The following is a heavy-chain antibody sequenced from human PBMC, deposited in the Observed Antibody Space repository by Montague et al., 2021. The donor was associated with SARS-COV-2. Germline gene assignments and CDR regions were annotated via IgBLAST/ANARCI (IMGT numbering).Heavy chain of an antibody. CDR1: GGSISNYY. Sequence: SETLSLTCTVSGGSISNYYWSWIRQPPGKGLEWIGYIHYSGSTSYHPSLKGRVTISIDTSKNQFSLNLSSVTAADTAIYYCAGHGLERANTYYFGLDVWGQGTTVTVSS. CDR2: IHYSGST. CDR3: AGHGLERANTYYFGLDV. J-gene: IGHJ6*02. D-gene: IGHD1-26*01. V-gene: IGHV4-59*08.